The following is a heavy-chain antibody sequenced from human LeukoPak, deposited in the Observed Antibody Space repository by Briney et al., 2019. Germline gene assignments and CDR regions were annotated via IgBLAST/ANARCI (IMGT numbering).Heavy chain of an antibody. J-gene: IGHJ4*02. CDR3: ARFSSGWYFDY. D-gene: IGHD6-19*01. CDR1: GFTFNTYA. CDR2: ISYDGSNK. Sequence: GGSLRLSCAASGFTFNTYAMHWVRQAPGKGLEWVAVISYDGSNKYHADSVKDRFTISRDNSKNTLYLQMNSLRAEDTAVYNCARFSSGWYFDYWGQGTLVTVSS. V-gene: IGHV3-30-3*01.